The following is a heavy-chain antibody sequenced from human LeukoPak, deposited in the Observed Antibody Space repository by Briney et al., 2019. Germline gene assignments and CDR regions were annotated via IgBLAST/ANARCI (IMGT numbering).Heavy chain of an antibody. CDR1: GFTFSNYA. Sequence: PGGSLRLSCAASGFTFSNYAMSWVRQAPGKGLEWVSVISGSGGNTYYADSVMGRFTISRDNSKNTLYLQMNSLRAEDTAVYYCAKARPYCSSTSCYYFDYWGQGTLVTVSS. D-gene: IGHD2-2*01. CDR3: AKARPYCSSTSCYYFDY. V-gene: IGHV3-23*01. CDR2: ISGSGGNT. J-gene: IGHJ4*02.